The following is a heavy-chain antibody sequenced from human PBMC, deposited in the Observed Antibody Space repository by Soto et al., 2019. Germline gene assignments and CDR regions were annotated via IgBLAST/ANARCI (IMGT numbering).Heavy chain of an antibody. J-gene: IGHJ6*02. V-gene: IGHV2-70*01. Sequence: SGPTLVNPTQTLTLTCTFSGFSLSTSGMCVSWIRQPPGKALEWLALIDWDDDKYYSTSLKTRLTISKDTSKNQVVLTMTNMDPVDTATYYCARIAARRSTHYYYRMDVWGQGTTVTVSS. CDR1: GFSLSTSGMC. D-gene: IGHD6-6*01. CDR3: ARIAARRSTHYYYRMDV. CDR2: IDWDDDK.